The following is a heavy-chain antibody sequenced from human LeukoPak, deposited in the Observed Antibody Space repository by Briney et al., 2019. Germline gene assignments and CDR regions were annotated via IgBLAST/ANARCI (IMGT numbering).Heavy chain of an antibody. CDR3: ARGPTLFDY. CDR2: ISGDGSST. Sequence: PGGSLRLSCAASGFTFSSYWMYWVRQAPGKGLVWVSRISGDGSSTTYADSVKGRFTIARDNAKNTLYLQMNSLRAEDTAVYYCARGPTLFDYWGQGTLVTVSS. J-gene: IGHJ4*02. V-gene: IGHV3-74*01. D-gene: IGHD1-26*01. CDR1: GFTFSSYW.